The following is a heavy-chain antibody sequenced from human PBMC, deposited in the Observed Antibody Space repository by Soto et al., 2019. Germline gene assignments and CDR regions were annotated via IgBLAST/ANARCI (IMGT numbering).Heavy chain of an antibody. CDR3: ARAGYSSSWYPNLFDP. J-gene: IGHJ5*02. CDR1: GYTFTSYD. D-gene: IGHD6-13*01. V-gene: IGHV1-8*01. Sequence: QVQLVQSGAEVKKPGASVKVSCKASGYTFTSYDINWVRQATGQGLEWMGWMNPNSGNTGYAQKFQGRVTMHRNTSISTAYMELSSLRSEDTAVYYCARAGYSSSWYPNLFDPWGQGTLVTVSS. CDR2: MNPNSGNT.